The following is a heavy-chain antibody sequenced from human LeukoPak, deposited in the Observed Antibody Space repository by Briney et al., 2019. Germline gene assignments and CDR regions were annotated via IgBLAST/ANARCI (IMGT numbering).Heavy chain of an antibody. V-gene: IGHV4-59*01. Sequence: WETLTLSCTASGFTFSSYCMSWVRQPPGKGLEWIGYIYYSGSTNYNPYLKSRVTISVDTSKNQFSLKLSSVTAADTAVYYCARVSYDILTGYPERRGYYGMDVWGQGTTVTVSS. CDR2: IYYSGST. D-gene: IGHD3-9*01. J-gene: IGHJ6*02. CDR3: ARVSYDILTGYPERRGYYGMDV. CDR1: GFTFSSYC.